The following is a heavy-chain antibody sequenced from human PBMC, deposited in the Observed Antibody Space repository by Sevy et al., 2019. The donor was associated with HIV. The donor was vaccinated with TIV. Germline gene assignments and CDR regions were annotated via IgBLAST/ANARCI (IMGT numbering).Heavy chain of an antibody. D-gene: IGHD2-2*01. CDR1: GGSFSGYY. V-gene: IGHV4-34*01. CDR2: INHSGST. J-gene: IGHJ5*02. Sequence: SETLSLTCAVYGGSFSGYYWNWIRQSPGKGLEWIGEINHSGSTHYNPSPKCRVTISVDTSKNQSTLRLSSVTAADTAVYYCARAPPVVVVPGAPSWFDPWGQGTLVTVSS. CDR3: ARAPPVVVVPGAPSWFDP.